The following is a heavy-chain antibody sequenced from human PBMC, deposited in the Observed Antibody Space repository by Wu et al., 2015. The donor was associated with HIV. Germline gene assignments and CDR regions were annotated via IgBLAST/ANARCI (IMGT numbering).Heavy chain of an antibody. J-gene: IGHJ6*03. V-gene: IGHV1-2*02. CDR3: ARGVISSAADYYIDV. CDR1: GYIFINYY. Sequence: QVQLVQSGSEVKKPGASMKVSCRTSGYIFINYYIQWVRQAPGQGLEWMGWINSKNGDTKYAQKFQGRVTMTRDTSITTVYMEVSSLRSDDTAVYYCARGVISSAADYYIDVWGEGTTVTVSS. CDR2: INSKNGDT. D-gene: IGHD2-2*01.